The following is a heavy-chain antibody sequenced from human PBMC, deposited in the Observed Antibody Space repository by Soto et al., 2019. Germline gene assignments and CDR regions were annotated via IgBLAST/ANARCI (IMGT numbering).Heavy chain of an antibody. D-gene: IGHD3-16*02. CDR3: ARILYPYYDYGCGSYHPAPHYYYYYGMDV. J-gene: IGHJ6*02. CDR1: GFSLSNARMG. V-gene: IGHV2-26*01. CDR2: IFSNDEK. Sequence: SGPTLVNPTEPLTLTCTVSGFSLSNARMGVSWIRQPPGKALEWLAHIFSNDEKSYSTSLKSRLTISKDTSKSQVVLTMTNMDPVDPATYYCARILYPYYDYGCGSYHPAPHYYYYYGMDVWGQGTTVTVSS.